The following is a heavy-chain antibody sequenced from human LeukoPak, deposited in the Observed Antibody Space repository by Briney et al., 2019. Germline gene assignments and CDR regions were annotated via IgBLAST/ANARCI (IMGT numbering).Heavy chain of an antibody. V-gene: IGHV3-21*06. CDR3: ASYTLWYGDS. CDR2: ISIGSSPYT. CDR1: GFSSSKSS. Sequence: GGALRLSCAASGFSSSKSSMLWVRQAPGKGLEWVSSISIGSSPYTYYADSLKGRFTISRDNAKTSVCLQINSLRPEDTAVYYCASYTLWYGDSWGQGTLVTVSS. D-gene: IGHD3-10*01. J-gene: IGHJ4*02.